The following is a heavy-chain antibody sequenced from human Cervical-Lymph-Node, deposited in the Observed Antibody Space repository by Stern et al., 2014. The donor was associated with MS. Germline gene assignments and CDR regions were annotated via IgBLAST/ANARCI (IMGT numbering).Heavy chain of an antibody. CDR2: IYYRGTT. Sequence: QVQLQESGPGLLRPSETLSLTCTVSGASITSHFWSWIRQPPGQGLEWVGYIYYRGTTNSNATLQGRAAISIDASKTQFSLRLSSVTAADTAVYYCARATDLWGQGTLVTVSS. V-gene: IGHV4-59*11. CDR3: ARATDL. CDR1: GASITSHF. J-gene: IGHJ5*02.